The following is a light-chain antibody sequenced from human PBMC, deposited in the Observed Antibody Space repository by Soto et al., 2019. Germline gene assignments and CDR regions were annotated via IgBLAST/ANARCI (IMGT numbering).Light chain of an antibody. CDR2: AAS. V-gene: IGKV3-15*01. CDR1: QTISSN. CDR3: QQYNNWPYT. Sequence: EIVMTQSPATLSVSPGERATLSCRASQTISSNLAWYQQKPGQAPRLLIFAASTGATGVPARFSGSGSGTGFTLTISSLQSEDFAVYYCQQYNNWPYTFGQGTKVDIK. J-gene: IGKJ2*01.